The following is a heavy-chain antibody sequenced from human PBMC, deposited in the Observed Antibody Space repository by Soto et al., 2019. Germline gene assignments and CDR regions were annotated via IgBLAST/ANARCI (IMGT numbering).Heavy chain of an antibody. J-gene: IGHJ4*02. V-gene: IGHV3-23*01. CDR2: ISGSGGST. CDR3: AKDRLEAAWLITH. Sequence: PGGSLRLSCEGSGFTVSSHAMTWIRQAPGKGPEWVSTISGSGGSTYYADSVKGRFTISRDNSKSTLYLQMNSLRAEDTAVYYCAKDRLEAAWLITHWGQGTLVTVSS. CDR1: GFTVSSHA. D-gene: IGHD6-19*01.